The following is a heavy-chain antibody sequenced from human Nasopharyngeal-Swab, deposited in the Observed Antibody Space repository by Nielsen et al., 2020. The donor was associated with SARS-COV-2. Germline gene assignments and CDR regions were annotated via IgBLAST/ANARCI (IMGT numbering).Heavy chain of an antibody. CDR3: ARGYYDSSGYYGGFDP. V-gene: IGHV4-39*01. D-gene: IGHD3-22*01. Sequence: WIRQPPRKGLEWIGSIYYSGSTYYNPSLKSRVTISVDTSKNQFSLKLSSVTAADTAVYYCARGYYDSSGYYGGFDPWGQGTLVTVSS. CDR2: IYYSGST. J-gene: IGHJ5*02.